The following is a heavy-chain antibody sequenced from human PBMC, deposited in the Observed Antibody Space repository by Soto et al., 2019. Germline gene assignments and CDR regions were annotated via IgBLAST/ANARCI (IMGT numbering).Heavy chain of an antibody. Sequence: EVQLVESGGGLVQPGRSLRLSCAASGFTFDDYAMHWVRQAPGKGLEWVSGISWNSGSIGYADSVKGRFTISRDNAKNSLYLQMNSLRAEDTALYYCAKSAESSHPSGNWFDPWGQGTLVTVSS. CDR2: ISWNSGSI. J-gene: IGHJ5*02. CDR3: AKSAESSHPSGNWFDP. CDR1: GFTFDDYA. D-gene: IGHD2-2*01. V-gene: IGHV3-9*01.